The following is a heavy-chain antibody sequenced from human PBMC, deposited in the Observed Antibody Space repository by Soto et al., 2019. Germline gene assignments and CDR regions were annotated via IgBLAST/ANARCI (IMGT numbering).Heavy chain of an antibody. V-gene: IGHV1-24*01. CDR1: GYTLTELS. Sequence: ASVKVSCKVSGYTLTELSMHWVRQAPGKGLEWMGGFDPEDGETIYAQKFQGRVTMTEDTSTDTAYMELSSLRSEDTAVYYCARTYYDFWSGYYTDYYYYMDVWGKGTTVTVSS. J-gene: IGHJ6*03. CDR3: ARTYYDFWSGYYTDYYYYMDV. D-gene: IGHD3-3*01. CDR2: FDPEDGET.